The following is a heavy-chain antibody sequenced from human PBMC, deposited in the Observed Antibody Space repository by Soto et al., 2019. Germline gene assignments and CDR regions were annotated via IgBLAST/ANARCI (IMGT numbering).Heavy chain of an antibody. Sequence: SETLSLTCSVSGGSMNGYYWSWIRQTPGQGLEWLGFIYFSGSTRYNPSLMSRLTISLDKSKRQFSMSLSSVTAADTAVYYCARSVATPGTNIDFWGQGTLVTVSS. CDR2: IYFSGST. J-gene: IGHJ4*02. D-gene: IGHD6-13*01. V-gene: IGHV4-4*09. CDR3: ARSVATPGTNIDF. CDR1: GGSMNGYY.